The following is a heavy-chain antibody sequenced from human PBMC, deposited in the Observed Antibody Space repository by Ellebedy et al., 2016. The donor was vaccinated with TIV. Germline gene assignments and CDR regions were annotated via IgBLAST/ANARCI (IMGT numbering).Heavy chain of an antibody. CDR3: ARHSKGAMDV. CDR1: GYKFTTYW. CDR2: IYPDDSDI. J-gene: IGHJ6*02. Sequence: GESLKISXKGSGYKFTTYWIAWARQMPGKGLEWMGVIYPDDSDIRYSPSFQGHVTISTDNSISAAYLQWSSLKPSDTAMYYCARHSKGAMDVWGQGTTVTVSS. V-gene: IGHV5-51*01. D-gene: IGHD4-11*01.